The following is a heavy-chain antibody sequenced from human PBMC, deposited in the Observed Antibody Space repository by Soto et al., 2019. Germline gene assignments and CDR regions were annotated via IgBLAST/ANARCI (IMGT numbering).Heavy chain of an antibody. Sequence: QVQLVESGGGVVQPGRSLRLSCAASGFTFSSYAMHWFRQAPGKGLEWVAVISYDGSNKYYADSVKGRFTISRDNSKNTLYLQMNSLRAEDTAVYYCARYPHHNWDDATLLDYWCQGTLVTVSS. D-gene: IGHD1-1*01. J-gene: IGHJ4*02. CDR1: GFTFSSYA. CDR2: ISYDGSNK. V-gene: IGHV3-30-3*01. CDR3: ARYPHHNWDDATLLDY.